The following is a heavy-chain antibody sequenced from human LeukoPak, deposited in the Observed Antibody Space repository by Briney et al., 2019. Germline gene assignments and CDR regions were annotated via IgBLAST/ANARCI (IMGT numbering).Heavy chain of an antibody. J-gene: IGHJ4*02. D-gene: IGHD3-16*02. CDR3: ARSFSAAYDN. V-gene: IGHV3-33*01. CDR2: IWYDGSNK. Sequence: PGRSLRLSCAASGFTFSSYGMHWVRQAPGKGLEWVAVIWYDGSNKYYADSVKGRFTISRDNSKNTLYLQMNSLSAEDTAVYYCARSFSAAYDNWGRGTLVTVSS. CDR1: GFTFSSYG.